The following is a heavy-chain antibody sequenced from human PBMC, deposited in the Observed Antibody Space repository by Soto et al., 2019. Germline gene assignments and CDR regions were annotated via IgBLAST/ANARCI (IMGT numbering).Heavy chain of an antibody. Sequence: VQLVESGGGLVKPAGSLRLSCAASGFNFITFSMNWVHQAPGKGLEWVSSVSASSSSIYYAESVKGRFTVSRDNAKNSLYLQMNSLTAEDTALYYCMRDAYNREAFDIWGQGTTVTGSS. CDR1: GFNFITFS. J-gene: IGHJ3*02. V-gene: IGHV3-21*01. CDR2: VSASSSSI. D-gene: IGHD1-20*01. CDR3: MRDAYNREAFDI.